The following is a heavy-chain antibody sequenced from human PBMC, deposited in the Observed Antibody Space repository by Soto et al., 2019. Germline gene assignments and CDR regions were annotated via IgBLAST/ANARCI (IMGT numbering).Heavy chain of an antibody. CDR2: INAGNGNT. CDR3: ARVKPKPGPTYRSSYTSYGMDV. CDR1: GYTFTSYA. V-gene: IGHV1-3*01. D-gene: IGHD6-6*01. Sequence: ASVKVSCKASGYTFTSYAMHWVRQAPGQRLEWMGWINAGNGNTKYSQKFQGRVTITRDTSASTAYMELSSLRSEDTAVYYCARVKPKPGPTYRSSYTSYGMDVWGQGTT. J-gene: IGHJ6*02.